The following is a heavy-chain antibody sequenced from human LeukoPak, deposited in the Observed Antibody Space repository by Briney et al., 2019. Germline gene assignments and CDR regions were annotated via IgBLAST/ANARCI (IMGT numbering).Heavy chain of an antibody. Sequence: ASVKVSCKASGYTFTSYYMHWVRQAPGQGLEWMGWINPNSGGTNYAQKFQGRVTMTRDTSISTAYMELSRLRSDDTAMYYCARDGDYDSPHQTWGQGTLVTVSS. CDR3: ARDGDYDSPHQT. V-gene: IGHV1-2*02. D-gene: IGHD3-22*01. CDR2: INPNSGGT. J-gene: IGHJ1*01. CDR1: GYTFTSYY.